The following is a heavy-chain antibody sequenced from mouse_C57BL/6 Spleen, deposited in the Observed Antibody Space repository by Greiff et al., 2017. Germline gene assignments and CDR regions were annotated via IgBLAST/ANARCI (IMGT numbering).Heavy chain of an antibody. CDR2: INPSNGGT. V-gene: IGHV1-53*01. Sequence: QVQLQQPGTELVKPGASVKLSCKASGYTFTSYWMHWVKQRPGQGLEWIGNINPSNGGTTYNEKFKSKATLTVDKSSSTAYMQLSSLTSEDSAVYYCARANFHDYGLMDYWGQGTSVTVSS. D-gene: IGHD2-4*01. J-gene: IGHJ4*01. CDR3: ARANFHDYGLMDY. CDR1: GYTFTSYW.